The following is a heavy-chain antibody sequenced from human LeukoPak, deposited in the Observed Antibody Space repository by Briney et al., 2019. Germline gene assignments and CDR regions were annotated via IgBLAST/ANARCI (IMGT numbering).Heavy chain of an antibody. D-gene: IGHD3-22*01. Sequence: APVKVSCKVSGYTLTELSMHRVRQAPGKGLEWMGGFDPEDGETIYAQKFQGRVTMTEDTSTDTAYMELSSLRSEDTAVYYCATGDSSGYSLTHFDYWGQGTLVTVSS. CDR2: FDPEDGET. CDR1: GYTLTELS. V-gene: IGHV1-24*01. CDR3: ATGDSSGYSLTHFDY. J-gene: IGHJ4*02.